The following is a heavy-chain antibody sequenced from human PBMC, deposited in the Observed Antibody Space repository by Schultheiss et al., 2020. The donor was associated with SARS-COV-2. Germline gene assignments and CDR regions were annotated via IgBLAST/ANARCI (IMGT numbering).Heavy chain of an antibody. J-gene: IGHJ6*02. D-gene: IGHD2-21*02. CDR1: GGSFSGYY. V-gene: IGHV4-34*01. CDR3: ARGTGLAYCGGDCYWPNYYYYGMDV. Sequence: SETLSLTCAVYGGSFSGYYWSWIRQPPGKGLEWIGEINHSGSTNYNPSLKSRVTISVDTSKNQFSLKLSSVTAADTAVYYCARGTGLAYCGGDCYWPNYYYYGMDVWGQGTTVTVSS. CDR2: INHSGST.